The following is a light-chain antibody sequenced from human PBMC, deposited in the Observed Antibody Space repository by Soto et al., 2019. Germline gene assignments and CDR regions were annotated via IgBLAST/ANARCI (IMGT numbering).Light chain of an antibody. CDR3: CSYAGSNTYVV. CDR2: EGS. V-gene: IGLV2-23*01. J-gene: IGLJ2*01. CDR1: SNDVGSYNL. Sequence: QSALTQPASVSGSPGQSITISCTGTSNDVGSYNLVSWYQLHPGKAPKLMIYEGSKRPSGVSNRFSGSKSGNTASLTISGLQAEDEADYCCCSYAGSNTYVVFGGGTQLTVL.